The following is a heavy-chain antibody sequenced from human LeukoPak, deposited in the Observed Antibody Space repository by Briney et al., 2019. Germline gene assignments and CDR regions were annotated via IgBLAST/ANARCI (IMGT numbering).Heavy chain of an antibody. CDR3: ARDVGDDDGYNWIFSY. CDR2: INPNSGGT. Sequence: GASVKVSCKASGYTFIGYYMHWVRQAPGQGLAWMGWINPNSGGTNYAQKFQGRVTMTRDTSISTAYMELSRLRSDDTAVYYCARDVGDDDGYNWIFSYWGQGTLVTVSS. D-gene: IGHD5-24*01. CDR1: GYTFIGYY. J-gene: IGHJ4*02. V-gene: IGHV1-2*02.